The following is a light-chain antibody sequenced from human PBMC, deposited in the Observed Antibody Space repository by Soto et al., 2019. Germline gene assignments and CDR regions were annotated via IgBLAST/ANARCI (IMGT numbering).Light chain of an antibody. CDR2: DAS. CDR3: QQYNSYSP. J-gene: IGKJ1*01. Sequence: DIQMTQSPSTLSASVGDRVTITCRASQSISSWLAWYQQKPGKAPKLLIYDASSLESGVPSRFGGSGSGTEFTLTISSLQPDDFATYYCQQYNSYSPFGQGTKVEIK. V-gene: IGKV1-5*01. CDR1: QSISSW.